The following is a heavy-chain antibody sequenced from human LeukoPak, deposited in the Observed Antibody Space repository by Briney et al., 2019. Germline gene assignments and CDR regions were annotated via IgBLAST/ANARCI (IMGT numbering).Heavy chain of an antibody. D-gene: IGHD6-13*01. CDR1: GVTFSSYW. J-gene: IGHJ4*02. V-gene: IGHV3-66*01. CDR3: ARSRIAAAGTCFDY. CDR2: IYSGGST. Sequence: GGSLRLSCAASGVTFSSYWMSWVRQAPGMGLEWVSVIYSGGSTYYADSVEGRFTISRDNSKNTLYLQMNSLRAEDTAVYYCARSRIAAAGTCFDYWGQGTLVTVSS.